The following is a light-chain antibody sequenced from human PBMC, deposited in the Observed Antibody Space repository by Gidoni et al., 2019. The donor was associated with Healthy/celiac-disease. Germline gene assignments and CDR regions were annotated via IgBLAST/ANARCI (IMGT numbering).Light chain of an antibody. CDR3: RQALQTPLT. Sequence: DIVMTQSPLSLPVTPGEPASISCRSSQSLLHSSGYNYVDWYLQKPGQSPQLLIDLGSNRASGVPDRFSASGSGTDFTLKISRVEAEDVGVYYCRQALQTPLTFGQGTKLEIK. J-gene: IGKJ2*01. CDR2: LGS. CDR1: QSLLHSSGYNY. V-gene: IGKV2-28*01.